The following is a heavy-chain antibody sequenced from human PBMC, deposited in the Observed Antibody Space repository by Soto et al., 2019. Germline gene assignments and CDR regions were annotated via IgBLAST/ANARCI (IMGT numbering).Heavy chain of an antibody. Sequence: PGGALRLSCAASGFTFSDFWMAGVRQAPGEGLEWVANKNQDGKQKNNVDSVKRRFSISRNNANNSMYLQINSLRAEDTAVYYCARQPSGGYYFDYWGQGTPVPVSA. CDR1: GFTFSDFW. V-gene: IGHV3-7*05. J-gene: IGHJ4*02. CDR3: ARQPSGGYYFDY. CDR2: KNQDGKQK. D-gene: IGHD1-26*01.